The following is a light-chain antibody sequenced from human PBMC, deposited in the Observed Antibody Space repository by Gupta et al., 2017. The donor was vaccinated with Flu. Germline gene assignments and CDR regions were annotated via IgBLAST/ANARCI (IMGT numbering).Light chain of an antibody. J-gene: IGKJ1*01. CDR1: ESITNW. CDR3: QEAHSPCT. Sequence: STLSASVADRVTITCRDSESITNWLGFHQKTAGKATHLFFLKSSPLASGAPTSCSGSGSTKDLPLTSSSVAEDVFVYYCSQEAHSPCTFGQGTKVEIK. V-gene: IGKV1-5*03. CDR2: KSS.